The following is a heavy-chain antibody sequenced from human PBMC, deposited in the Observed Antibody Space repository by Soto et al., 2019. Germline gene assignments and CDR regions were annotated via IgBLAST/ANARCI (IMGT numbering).Heavy chain of an antibody. J-gene: IGHJ4*02. D-gene: IGHD2-8*01. CDR2: IYNSGST. CDR3: ARYGATAGYYFDY. CDR1: AGSVSNGSYY. V-gene: IGHV4-61*01. Sequence: SETLSLTCTVSAGSVSNGSYYWSWIRQPPGKGLEWIGHIYNSGSTNYNPSLKSRVTISLDTSKNQLSLKLTSVTAADTAVYFCARYGATAGYYFDYWGQGTPVTVSS.